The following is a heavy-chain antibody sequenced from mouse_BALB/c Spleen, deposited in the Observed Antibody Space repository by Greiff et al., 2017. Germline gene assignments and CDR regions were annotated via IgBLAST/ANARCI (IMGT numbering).Heavy chain of an antibody. J-gene: IGHJ2*01. CDR2: IRSKSNNYAT. CDR1: GFTFNTYA. V-gene: IGHV10-1*02. Sequence: EVQRVESGGGLVQPKGSLKLSCAASGFTFNTYAMNWVRQAPGKGLEWVARIRSKSNNYATYYADSVKDRFTISRDDSQSMLYLQMNNLKTEDTAMYYCVRHDYFDYWGQGTTLTVSS. CDR3: VRHDYFDY.